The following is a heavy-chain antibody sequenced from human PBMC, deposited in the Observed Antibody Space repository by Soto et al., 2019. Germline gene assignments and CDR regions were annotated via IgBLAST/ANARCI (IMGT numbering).Heavy chain of an antibody. CDR1: GGSFSGYY. CDR3: ARGGGYYYYYMDV. J-gene: IGHJ6*03. V-gene: IGHV4-34*01. CDR2: INHSGST. Sequence: QVQLQQWGAGLLKPSETLSLTCSVYGGSFSGYYWSWIRQPPGQGLEWIGEINHSGSTNYNPSLKSRVTISVDTSKNQFSLKLCSVTAADTAVYYCARGGGYYYYYMDVWCKGTTVTVSS. D-gene: IGHD2-15*01.